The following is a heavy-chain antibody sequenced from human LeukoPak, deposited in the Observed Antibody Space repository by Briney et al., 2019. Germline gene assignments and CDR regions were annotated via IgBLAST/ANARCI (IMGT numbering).Heavy chain of an antibody. V-gene: IGHV4-30-2*01. D-gene: IGHD6-13*01. J-gene: IGHJ4*02. CDR3: ARGRKGISNY. Sequence: SETLSLTCAVSGSSISSGGYSWSWIRQPPGTGLEWIGYIYHSGSTYYNPSLKSRVTISVDTSKNQFSLKLSSVTAADTAVYYCARGRKGISNYWGQGTLVTVSS. CDR1: GSSISSGGYS. CDR2: IYHSGST.